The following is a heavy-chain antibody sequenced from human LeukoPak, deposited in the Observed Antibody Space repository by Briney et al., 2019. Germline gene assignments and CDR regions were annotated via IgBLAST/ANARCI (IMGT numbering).Heavy chain of an antibody. CDR1: GDSVSSNSAA. J-gene: IGHJ3*02. Sequence: QALSLTCAISGDSVSSNSAAWNWIRQSPSRALEGLGSTYYRSKLYSDYAISVKSRSTITPATSKNQFSLHLYSVTPDDSAVYCCAGVLGVTLDAFDIWGQGTMVTVSS. CDR2: TYYRSKLYS. D-gene: IGHD3-10*01. V-gene: IGHV6-1*01. CDR3: AGVLGVTLDAFDI.